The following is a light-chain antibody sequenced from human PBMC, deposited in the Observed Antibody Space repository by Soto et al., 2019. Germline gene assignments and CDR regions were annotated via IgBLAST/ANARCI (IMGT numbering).Light chain of an antibody. V-gene: IGKV1-8*01. Sequence: AIRMTQSPSSLSASTGDRVTIPCRASQDIGTYLAWYQQKPGKAPKLLIYAASSLQSGVPSRFRGSGPGTDFTLTISWLQSEDFATYYCQHYYNYPRTFGQGTKVDIK. CDR2: AAS. J-gene: IGKJ1*01. CDR3: QHYYNYPRT. CDR1: QDIGTY.